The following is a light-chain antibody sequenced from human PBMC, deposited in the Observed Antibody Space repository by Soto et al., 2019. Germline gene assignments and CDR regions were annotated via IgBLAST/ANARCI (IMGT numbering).Light chain of an antibody. Sequence: QSALTQPASVSGSPGQSITISCTGTSSDVDGYNYVSWYQQHPGKAPKLMIYEVSNRPSGVSNRFSGSRSGNTASLTISGLQAEDEADDYCSSYTSSSTPRFVFGTGTKLTVL. CDR1: SSDVDGYNY. V-gene: IGLV2-14*01. CDR2: EVS. CDR3: SSYTSSSTPRFV. J-gene: IGLJ1*01.